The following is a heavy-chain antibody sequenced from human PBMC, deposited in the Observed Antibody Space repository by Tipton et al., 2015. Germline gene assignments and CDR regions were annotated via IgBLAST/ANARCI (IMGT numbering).Heavy chain of an antibody. Sequence: TLSLTCSVSGDSIGRYYYNWIRQPPGKGLEWVGYIYSSGRTDHNPSLKSRVTISLDTSKNEISLKLTSVTAADTAVYYCARGGNNWFDPWGRGTLVTVSS. V-gene: IGHV4-59*01. CDR3: ARGGNNWFDP. CDR1: GDSIGRYY. CDR2: IYSSGRT. D-gene: IGHD2-15*01. J-gene: IGHJ5*02.